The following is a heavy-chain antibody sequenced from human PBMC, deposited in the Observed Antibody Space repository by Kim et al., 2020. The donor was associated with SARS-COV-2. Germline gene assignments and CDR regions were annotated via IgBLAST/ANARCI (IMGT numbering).Heavy chain of an antibody. J-gene: IGHJ4*02. D-gene: IGHD1-26*01. V-gene: IGHV4-39*01. CDR1: GGSVSSRSYY. CDR2: VYYTGGT. Sequence: SETLSLTCTVSGGSVSSRSYYWGWIRQPPGKGLEWIGTVYYTGGTYYIPSLKSRVTISVDTSKNQFSLKLRSVIAADTAVYYCARHAVGATSSVFDYWGQGTLVTVSA. CDR3: ARHAVGATSSVFDY.